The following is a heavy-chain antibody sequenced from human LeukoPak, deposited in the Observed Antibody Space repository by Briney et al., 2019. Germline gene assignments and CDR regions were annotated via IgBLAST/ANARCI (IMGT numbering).Heavy chain of an antibody. D-gene: IGHD3-22*01. CDR2: IDNSSGPI. CDR3: ARAYYYYDTSDYYYHYYGMDV. J-gene: IGHJ6*02. CDR1: GFTFNNYG. V-gene: IGHV3-48*04. Sequence: PGGSLRLSCEASGFTFNNYGMNWVRQAPGKGLEWVSYIDNSSGPIYYAESVKGRFTISRDNAKNSLYLQMNTLRAEDTAVYYCARAYYYYDTSDYYYHYYGMDVWGQGTTVTVSS.